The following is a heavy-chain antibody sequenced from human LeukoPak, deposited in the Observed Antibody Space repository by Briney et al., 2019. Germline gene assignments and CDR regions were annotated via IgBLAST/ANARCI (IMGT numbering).Heavy chain of an antibody. D-gene: IGHD5-12*01. CDR3: ARVEGEWLRLTGFDY. CDR2: IYYSGST. J-gene: IGHJ4*02. V-gene: IGHV4-31*03. Sequence: SETLSLTCTVSGGSISSSSYYWGWIRQPPGKGLEWIGYIYYSGSTYYNPSLKSRVTISVDTSKNQFSLKLSSVTAADTAVYYCARVEGEWLRLTGFDYWGQGTLVTVSS. CDR1: GGSISSSSYY.